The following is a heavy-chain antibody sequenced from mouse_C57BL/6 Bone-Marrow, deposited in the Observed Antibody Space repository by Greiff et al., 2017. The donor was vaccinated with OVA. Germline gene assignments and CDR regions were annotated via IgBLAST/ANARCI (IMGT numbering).Heavy chain of an antibody. V-gene: IGHV1-42*01. CDR3: ARGQLSRFAY. Sequence: EVQLQESGPELVKPGASVKISCKASGYSFTGYYMNWVKQSPEKSLEWIGEINPSTGGTTYNQKVKAKATLTVDKASSTAYMQLKSLTSEDSAVYYCARGQLSRFAYWGQGTLVTVSA. CDR2: INPSTGGT. D-gene: IGHD3-3*01. J-gene: IGHJ3*01. CDR1: GYSFTGYY.